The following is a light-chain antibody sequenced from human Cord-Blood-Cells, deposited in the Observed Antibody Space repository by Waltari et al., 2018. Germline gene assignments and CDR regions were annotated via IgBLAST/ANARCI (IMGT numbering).Light chain of an antibody. Sequence: QSALTQPASASGSPGQSITISCTGTRSDVGSYHLLHWYQQHPGKAPKLMIYEGSKRPSGVSNRFSGSKSGNTASLTISGLQAEDEADYYCCSYAGSSTWVFGGGTKLTVL. CDR2: EGS. CDR3: CSYAGSSTWV. V-gene: IGLV2-23*01. J-gene: IGLJ3*02. CDR1: RSDVGSYHL.